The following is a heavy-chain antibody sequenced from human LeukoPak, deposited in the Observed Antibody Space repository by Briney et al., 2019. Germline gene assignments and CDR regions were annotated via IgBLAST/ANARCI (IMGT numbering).Heavy chain of an antibody. J-gene: IGHJ5*02. CDR1: GGSISSGDYY. D-gene: IGHD3-22*01. V-gene: IGHV4-30-4*01. CDR2: MYYSGST. CDR3: ARPYYYDSRIDP. Sequence: SETLSLTCTVSGGSISSGDYYWSWIRQPPAKGLEWIAYMYYSGSTYYNPSLKSRVTMSADTSKNQLSLKLSSVTAADTAVYYCARPYYYDSRIDPWGQGILVTVSS.